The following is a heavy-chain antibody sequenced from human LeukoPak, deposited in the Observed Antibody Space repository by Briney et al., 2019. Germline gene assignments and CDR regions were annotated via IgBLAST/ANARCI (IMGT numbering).Heavy chain of an antibody. CDR1: GFTFYDYA. CDR2: ISWNSGSI. V-gene: IGHV3-9*01. Sequence: PGGSLRLSCAASGFTFYDYAMHWVRHAPGKGLEWVSGISWNSGSIGYADSVKGRFTISRDNAKNSLYLQMNSLRAEDTALYYCAKDIAGSFDYWGQGTLVTVSS. CDR3: AKDIAGSFDY. J-gene: IGHJ4*02.